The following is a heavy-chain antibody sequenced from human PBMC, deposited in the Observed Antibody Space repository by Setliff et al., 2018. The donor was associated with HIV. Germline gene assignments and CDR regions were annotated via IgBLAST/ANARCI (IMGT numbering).Heavy chain of an antibody. Sequence: PGGSLRLSCGASGFTFRTYWMHWVRQVPGKGLVWVSHITGDGSATSYADSVKGRFTISRDNAANSLYLQMNSLRVEDTAIYFCARYFYASSSSAIDAWGQGMPVTVSS. J-gene: IGHJ5*02. D-gene: IGHD3-16*01. CDR2: ITGDGSAT. CDR1: GFTFRTYW. CDR3: ARYFYASSSSAIDA. V-gene: IGHV3-74*01.